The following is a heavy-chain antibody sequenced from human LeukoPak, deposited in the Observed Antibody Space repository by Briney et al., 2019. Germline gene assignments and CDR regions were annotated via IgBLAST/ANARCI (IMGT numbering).Heavy chain of an antibody. D-gene: IGHD5-12*01. CDR3: AKRGYSGYDSFFDY. Sequence: SVKVSCXASGGTFSSYAISWVRQAPGQGLEWMGGIIPIFGTANYAQKFQGRVAITTDESTSTAYMELSSLRSEDTAVYYCAKRGYSGYDSFFDYWGQGTLVTVSS. CDR2: IIPIFGTA. J-gene: IGHJ4*02. CDR1: GGTFSSYA. V-gene: IGHV1-69*05.